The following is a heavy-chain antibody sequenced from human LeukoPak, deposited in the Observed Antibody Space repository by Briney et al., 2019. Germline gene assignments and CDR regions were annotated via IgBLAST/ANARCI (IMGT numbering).Heavy chain of an antibody. CDR1: GGSISGYY. J-gene: IGHJ3*02. CDR3: ARLITGTTTAFDI. V-gene: IGHV4-4*07. D-gene: IGHD1-7*01. CDR2: VYTSGST. Sequence: SETLSLTCTVPGGSISGYYWSWIRQPAGKGLEWIGRVYTSGSTHYNPSLKSRVTMSVDTSKNQFSLKLSSVTAADTAVYYCARLITGTTTAFDIWGQGTMVTVSS.